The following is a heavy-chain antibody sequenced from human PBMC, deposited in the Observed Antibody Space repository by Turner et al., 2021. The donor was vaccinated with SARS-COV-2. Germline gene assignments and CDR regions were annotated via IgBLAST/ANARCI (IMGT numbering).Heavy chain of an antibody. CDR1: GFTSSSYD. D-gene: IGHD3-22*01. J-gene: IGHJ5*02. Sequence: EVQLVESGGGLVQPGGSLRLHWAASGFTSSSYDMHWVRQATGKGLEWVSAIGTAGDTYYPGSVKGRFTISRENAKNSLYLQMNSLRAGDTAVYYCARGYFDSSGYHNWFDPWGQGTLVTVSS. V-gene: IGHV3-13*04. CDR2: IGTAGDT. CDR3: ARGYFDSSGYHNWFDP.